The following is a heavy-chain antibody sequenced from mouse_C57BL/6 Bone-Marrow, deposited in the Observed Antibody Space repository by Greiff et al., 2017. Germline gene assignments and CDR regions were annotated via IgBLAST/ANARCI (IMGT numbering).Heavy chain of an antibody. V-gene: IGHV14-4*01. CDR1: GFNIKDDY. CDR3: TRDSNFYYYSMDY. D-gene: IGHD2-5*01. J-gene: IGHJ4*01. CDR2: IDPANGDT. Sequence: VQLQQSGAELVRPGASVKLSCTASGFNIKDDYMHWVKQRPEQGLEWIGWIDPANGDTEYASKFQGKATITADTSSNTAYLQLSSLTSEDTAVYYCTRDSNFYYYSMDYWGQGTSVTVSS.